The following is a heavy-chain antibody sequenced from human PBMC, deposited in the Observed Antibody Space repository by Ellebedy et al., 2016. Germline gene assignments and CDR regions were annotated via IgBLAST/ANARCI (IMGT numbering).Heavy chain of an antibody. D-gene: IGHD1-26*01. CDR2: ITGDGGGT. J-gene: IGHJ4*02. Sequence: GESLKISCAASGFTFSDYGMSWVRQAPGKGLEWISAITGDGGGTYYADAVKGRFTISRDSSKNPLDLQMSSLRAEATAVYYCARGRWGTATTDIDYWGQGTLVTVSS. CDR3: ARGRWGTATTDIDY. CDR1: GFTFSDYG. V-gene: IGHV3-23*01.